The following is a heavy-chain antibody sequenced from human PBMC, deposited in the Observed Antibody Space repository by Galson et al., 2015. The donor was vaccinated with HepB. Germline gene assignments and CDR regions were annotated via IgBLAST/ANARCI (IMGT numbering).Heavy chain of an antibody. V-gene: IGHV3-30-3*01. CDR3: AKDRAGTYSEDV. CDR2: ISYDGSNK. D-gene: IGHD3-3*01. J-gene: IGHJ6*02. CDR1: GFTFSSYA. Sequence: SLRLSCAASGFTFSSYAMHWVRQAPGKGLEWVAVISYDGSNKYYADSVKGRFTISRDNSKNTLYLQMNSLRAEDTAVYYCAKDRAGTYSEDVWGQGTTVTVSS.